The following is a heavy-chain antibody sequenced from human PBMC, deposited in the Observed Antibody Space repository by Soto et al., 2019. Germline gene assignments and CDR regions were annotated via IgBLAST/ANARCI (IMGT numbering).Heavy chain of an antibody. CDR1: GFTFSSYG. V-gene: IGHV3-30*18. D-gene: IGHD6-6*01. CDR3: AKGRLHYYGMDV. CDR2: ISYDGSNK. Sequence: LRLSCAASGFTFSSYGMHWVRQAPGKGLEWVAVISYDGSNKYYADSVKGRFTISRDNSKNTLYLQMNSLRAEDTAVYYCAKGRLHYYGMDVWGQGTTVTVSS. J-gene: IGHJ6*02.